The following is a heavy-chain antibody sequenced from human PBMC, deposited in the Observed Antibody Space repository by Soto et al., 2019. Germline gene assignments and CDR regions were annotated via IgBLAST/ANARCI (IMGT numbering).Heavy chain of an antibody. V-gene: IGHV2-5*02. J-gene: IGHJ6*02. CDR3: AHRKIGSNIFYFYGMDV. D-gene: IGHD3-9*01. CDR1: GFSLSSRGAG. Sequence: QITLKEAGPTLVKPTETLTLACTFSGFSLSSRGAGVGWIRQPPGKALEWLALIYWDHDKVYSPSLKNRLTITQXTSKNQVVLTMTNMDPVDTATYYCAHRKIGSNIFYFYGMDVWGQGTTVTVSS. CDR2: IYWDHDK.